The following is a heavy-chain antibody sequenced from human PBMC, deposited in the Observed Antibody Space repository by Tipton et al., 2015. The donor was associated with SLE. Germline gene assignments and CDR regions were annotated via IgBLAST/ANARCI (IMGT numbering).Heavy chain of an antibody. CDR2: INHSGST. CDR3: ARGSTVTDDYYYYMDV. CDR1: GGSFSGYY. V-gene: IGHV4-34*01. Sequence: TLSLTCAVYGGSFSGYYWSWIRQPPGKGLEWIGEINHSGSTNYNPSLKSRVTISVDTSKNQFSLKLSSVTAADTAVYYCARGSTVTDDYYYYMDVWGKGTTVTVSS. J-gene: IGHJ6*03. D-gene: IGHD4-17*01.